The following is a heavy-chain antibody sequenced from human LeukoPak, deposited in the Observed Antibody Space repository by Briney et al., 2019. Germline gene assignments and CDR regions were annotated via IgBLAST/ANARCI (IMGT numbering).Heavy chain of an antibody. CDR2: INPNSGDT. V-gene: IGHV1-2*02. D-gene: IGHD5-24*01. Sequence: ASVKVSCKTSGYTFSDYYIHWIRQAPGQGLEWVGWINPNSGDTDYARKFQGRVTMTRDTSISTAYMELSRLRSDDTAVYYCARLEMAGYWFDPWGQGTLVTVSS. J-gene: IGHJ5*02. CDR3: ARLEMAGYWFDP. CDR1: GYTFSDYY.